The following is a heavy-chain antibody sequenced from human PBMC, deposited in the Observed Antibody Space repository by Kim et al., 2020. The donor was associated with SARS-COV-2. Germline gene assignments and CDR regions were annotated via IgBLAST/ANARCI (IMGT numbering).Heavy chain of an antibody. V-gene: IGHV3-23*01. CDR3: ANRLQTGTTSTMNY. CDR2: ISGSGGST. D-gene: IGHD1-7*01. CDR1: GFTFSSYA. Sequence: GGSLRLSCAASGFTFSSYAMSWVRQAPGKGLEWVSAISGSGGSTYYADSVKGRFTISRDNSKNTLYLQMNSLRAEDTAVYYCANRLQTGTTSTMNYWGQGTLVTVSS. J-gene: IGHJ4*02.